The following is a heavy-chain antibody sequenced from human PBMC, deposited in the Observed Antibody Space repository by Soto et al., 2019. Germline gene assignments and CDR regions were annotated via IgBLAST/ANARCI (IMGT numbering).Heavy chain of an antibody. CDR3: AGERYYGDHKIDS. D-gene: IGHD4-17*01. Sequence: QVQLQQWGAGLLKPSETLSLTCAVYGGSFSGYYWSWICQPPGKVLEWIGEINHSGSTNYNPSPQSRVTISVDTSKTQFSLKLSSVTAADTAVYYCAGERYYGDHKIDSWGQGTLVTVSS. J-gene: IGHJ4*02. CDR2: INHSGST. V-gene: IGHV4-34*01. CDR1: GGSFSGYY.